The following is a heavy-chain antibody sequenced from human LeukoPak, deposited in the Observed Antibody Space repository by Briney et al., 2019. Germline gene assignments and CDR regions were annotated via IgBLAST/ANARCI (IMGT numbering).Heavy chain of an antibody. V-gene: IGHV4-39*07. CDR2: VYYSGST. J-gene: IGHJ4*02. D-gene: IGHD2-2*01. CDR1: GDSISSSSYF. Sequence: PSETLSLTCTVSGDSISSSSYFWGWIRQPPGKGLEWIGTVYYSGSTYYNPSLKSRVTISVDTSKNQFSLKLSSVTAADTAVYYCARDTGPSGTAFDYWGQGTLVTVSS. CDR3: ARDTGPSGTAFDY.